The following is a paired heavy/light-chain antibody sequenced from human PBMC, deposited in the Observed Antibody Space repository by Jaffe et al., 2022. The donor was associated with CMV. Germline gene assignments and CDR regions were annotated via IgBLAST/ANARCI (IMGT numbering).Heavy chain of an antibody. Sequence: QVQLVESGGGLVKPGGSLRLSCAASGFTFSDYYMSWIRQAPGKGLEWVSYISSSGSTIYYADSVKGRFTISRDNAKNSLYLQMNSLRAEDTAVYYCARDRITIFGVPKNWFDPWGQGTLVTVSS. V-gene: IGHV3-11*01. CDR2: ISSSGSTI. J-gene: IGHJ5*02. CDR1: GFTFSDYY. D-gene: IGHD3-3*01. CDR3: ARDRITIFGVPKNWFDP.
Light chain of an antibody. CDR1: QSVSSY. CDR2: DAS. Sequence: EIVLTQSPATLSLSPGERATLSCRASQSVSSYLAWYQQKPGQAPRLLIYDASNRATGIPARFSGSGSGTDFTLTISSLEPEDFAVYYCQQRSNWPITFGQGTRLEIK. J-gene: IGKJ5*01. CDR3: QQRSNWPIT. V-gene: IGKV3-11*01.